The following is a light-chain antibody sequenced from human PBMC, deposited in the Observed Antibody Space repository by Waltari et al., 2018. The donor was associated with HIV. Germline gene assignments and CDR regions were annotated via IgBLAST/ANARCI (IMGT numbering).Light chain of an antibody. J-gene: IGLJ3*02. CDR3: ATWDDSLNGWV. CDR1: SSNIGSNT. Sequence: QSVLTQPPSASGTPGQRVTISRSGSSSNIGSNTVSWYHQVPGTTPKVLIYSNDDRPSGVPDRFSGSKSGTSASLAISGLQSEDEADYYCATWDDSLNGWVFGGGTKVTVL. V-gene: IGLV1-44*01. CDR2: SND.